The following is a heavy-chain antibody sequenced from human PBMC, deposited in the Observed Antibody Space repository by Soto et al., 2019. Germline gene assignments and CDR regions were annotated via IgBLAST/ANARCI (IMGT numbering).Heavy chain of an antibody. D-gene: IGHD3-3*01. Sequence: GASVKVSCKASGYTFTSYGISWVRQAPGQGLEWMGWISAYNGNTNYARKLQGRVTMTTDTSTSTAYMELRSLRSDDTAVYYCARGEGDYDFWSGSFPYYYYYMDVWGKGTTVTVSS. CDR2: ISAYNGNT. CDR1: GYTFTSYG. J-gene: IGHJ6*03. CDR3: ARGEGDYDFWSGSFPYYYYYMDV. V-gene: IGHV1-18*01.